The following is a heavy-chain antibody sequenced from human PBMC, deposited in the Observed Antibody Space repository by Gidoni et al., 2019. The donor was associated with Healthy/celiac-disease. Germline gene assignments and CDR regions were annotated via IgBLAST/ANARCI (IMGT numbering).Heavy chain of an antibody. D-gene: IGHD5-18*01. Sequence: QVQLQQCGAGLLKPSETLSLTCAVSGGSCSGHYWSWIRQPPGKGLEWIGEINHSGSTNYNPSLKSRVTISVDTSKNQFSLKLSSVTAADTAVYYCARGRGYSYGYWFDPWGQGTLVTVSS. V-gene: IGHV4-34*01. CDR3: ARGRGYSYGYWFDP. CDR2: INHSGST. J-gene: IGHJ5*02. CDR1: GGSCSGHY.